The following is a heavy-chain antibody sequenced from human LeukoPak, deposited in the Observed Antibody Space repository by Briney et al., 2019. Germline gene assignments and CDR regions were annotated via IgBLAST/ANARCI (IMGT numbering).Heavy chain of an antibody. D-gene: IGHD3-22*01. Sequence: GGSLRLSCAASGFTFSSYAMHWVRQAPGKGLEWVAVISYDGSNKYYADSVKGRFTISRDNGKNSLYLQMNSLRAEDTAVYYCARSRITMIVLVMTKYYFDYWGQGTLVTVSS. V-gene: IGHV3-30-3*01. CDR1: GFTFSSYA. CDR2: ISYDGSNK. J-gene: IGHJ4*02. CDR3: ARSRITMIVLVMTKYYFDY.